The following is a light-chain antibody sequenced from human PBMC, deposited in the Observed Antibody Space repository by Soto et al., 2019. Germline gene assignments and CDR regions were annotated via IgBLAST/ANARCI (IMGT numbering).Light chain of an antibody. CDR1: QNVDSTY. V-gene: IGKV3-20*01. CDR2: GST. Sequence: DIGLTQSPSTPSLSPLERDTLSCRARQNVDSTYLAWYQQKPGQAPRLVIYGSTRRAPGVPDRFSGSGSGTDFTLTISRLDPEDFAVYFCQQYGGSTLYSFGPGTTVDIK. J-gene: IGKJ2*01. CDR3: QQYGGSTLYS.